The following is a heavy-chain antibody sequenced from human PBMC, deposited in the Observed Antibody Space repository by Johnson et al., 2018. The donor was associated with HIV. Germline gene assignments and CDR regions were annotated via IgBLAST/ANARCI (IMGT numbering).Heavy chain of an antibody. Sequence: VQLVESGGGLVQRGGSLRLSCVASGVTVSNNYMIWVRQAPGKGLEWVSVIYSGGSTYQADSVKGRFTISRDNSKNTLYLQMSSLKVEDTALYYCARDGESQQLPLGDALDVWGRGTMVIVSS. CDR1: GVTVSNNY. D-gene: IGHD6-13*01. CDR3: ARDGESQQLPLGDALDV. CDR2: IYSGGST. V-gene: IGHV3-66*01. J-gene: IGHJ3*01.